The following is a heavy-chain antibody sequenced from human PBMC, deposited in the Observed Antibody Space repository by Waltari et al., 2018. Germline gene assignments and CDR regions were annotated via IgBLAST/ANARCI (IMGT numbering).Heavy chain of an antibody. CDR2: IIPIFGTA. Sequence: QVQLVQSGAEVKKPGSSVKVSCKASGGTFSSYAISWVRQAPGQGLEWMGGIIPIFGTATYAQKFQGRVTITADESTSTAYMELSSLRSEDTAVHYCARDAPGGNYMDVWGKGTTVTVSS. D-gene: IGHD3-16*01. V-gene: IGHV1-69*12. CDR1: GGTFSSYA. J-gene: IGHJ6*03. CDR3: ARDAPGGNYMDV.